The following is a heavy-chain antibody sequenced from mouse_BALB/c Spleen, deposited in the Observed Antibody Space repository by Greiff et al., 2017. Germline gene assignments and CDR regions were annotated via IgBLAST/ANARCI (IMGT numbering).Heavy chain of an antibody. V-gene: IGHV3-2*02. Sequence: EVKLMESGPGLVKPSQSLSLTCTVTGYSITSDYAWNWIRQFPGNKLEWMGYISYSGSTSYNPSLKSRISITRDTSKNQFFLQLNSVTTEDTATYYCARSSYGMDYWGQGTSVTVSS. CDR1: GYSITSDYA. J-gene: IGHJ4*01. CDR2: ISYSGST. CDR3: ARSSYGMDY.